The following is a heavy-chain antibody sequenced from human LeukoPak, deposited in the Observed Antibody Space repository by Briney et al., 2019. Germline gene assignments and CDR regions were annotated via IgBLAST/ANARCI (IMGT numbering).Heavy chain of an antibody. D-gene: IGHD3-22*01. J-gene: IGHJ6*02. CDR2: ISGNSGRI. V-gene: IGHV3-9*02. Sequence: VRSLRLSCAASGFTSDDYVMHWVRQAPGQGLGCVSGISGNSGRIGYADSVKGRFTISRDNAENSLYLKMNSLRAEDTALYYCAKDMGQYYDSSGYSGGYYYYGMDVWGQGTTVTVSS. CDR3: AKDMGQYYDSSGYSGGYYYYGMDV. CDR1: GFTSDDYV.